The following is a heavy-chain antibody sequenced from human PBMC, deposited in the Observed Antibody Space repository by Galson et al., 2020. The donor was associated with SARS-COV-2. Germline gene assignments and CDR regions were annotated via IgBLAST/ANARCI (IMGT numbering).Heavy chain of an antibody. CDR1: GFTFSSSS. D-gene: IGHD3-3*01. Sequence: GGSLRLSCEASGFTFSSSSMNWVRQAPGKGLERVTVISGVSGGTTYYAESVKDRFTISRDNSMNTLYLQMNSLRVEDTAVYYCAKPYFFGRSDAFDVWGQGTLVTVSS. CDR3: AKPYFFGRSDAFDV. V-gene: IGHV3-23*01. J-gene: IGHJ3*01. CDR2: ISGVSGGTT.